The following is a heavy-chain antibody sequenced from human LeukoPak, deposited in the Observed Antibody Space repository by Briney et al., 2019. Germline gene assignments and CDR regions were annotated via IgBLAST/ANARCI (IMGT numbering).Heavy chain of an antibody. CDR3: TTAMFDY. Sequence: SETLSLTCTVSGGSISSYYWSWIRQPPGKGLEWIGYIYYSGSTNYNPSLKSRVTISVDTSKNQFSLKLSSVTAADTAAYYCTTAMFDYWGQGTLVTVSS. V-gene: IGHV4-59*01. J-gene: IGHJ4*02. CDR1: GGSISSYY. CDR2: IYYSGST. D-gene: IGHD5-18*01.